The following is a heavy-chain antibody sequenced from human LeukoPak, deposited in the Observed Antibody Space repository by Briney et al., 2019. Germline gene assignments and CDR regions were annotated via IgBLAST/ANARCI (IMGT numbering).Heavy chain of an antibody. CDR1: GGSISSSSYY. CDR2: IYYSGST. V-gene: IGHV4-39*01. Sequence: SETLSLTCTVSGGSISSSSYYWGWIRQPPGKGLEWIGSIYYSGSTYYNPSLKSRVTISVDTSKNQFSLKLSSVTAADTAVYYCARRSKSAVAWDYWGQGTLVTVSS. J-gene: IGHJ4*02. CDR3: ARRSKSAVAWDY. D-gene: IGHD6-19*01.